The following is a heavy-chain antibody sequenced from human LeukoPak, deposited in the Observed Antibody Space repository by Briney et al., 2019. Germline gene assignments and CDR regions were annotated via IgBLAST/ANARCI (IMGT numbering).Heavy chain of an antibody. Sequence: ASVTVSRMASVYTYTGYYMHWVRQAPGQGLAGMGWINHNSGGKNYAQKLQGRVTMTRDTSISTAYMELSRLRSDDTAVYYCARSIAVDYFDYWGQGTLVTVSS. J-gene: IGHJ4*02. CDR2: INHNSGGK. D-gene: IGHD6-19*01. V-gene: IGHV1-2*02. CDR3: ARSIAVDYFDY. CDR1: VYTYTGYY.